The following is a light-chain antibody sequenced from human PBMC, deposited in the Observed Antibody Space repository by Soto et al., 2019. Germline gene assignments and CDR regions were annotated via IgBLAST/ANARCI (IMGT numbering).Light chain of an antibody. CDR2: DVS. CDR1: SSDVGRFDY. V-gene: IGLV2-14*03. CDR3: SSYTSSTTPEV. J-gene: IGLJ1*01. Sequence: QSALTQPASVSGSPGQSITISCIGTSSDVGRFDYVSWYQQHPGTAPKLVIYDVSNRPSGVSNRFSGSKSGNTASLTIFGLQAEDEADYYCSSYTSSTTPEVFGTGTKVTVL.